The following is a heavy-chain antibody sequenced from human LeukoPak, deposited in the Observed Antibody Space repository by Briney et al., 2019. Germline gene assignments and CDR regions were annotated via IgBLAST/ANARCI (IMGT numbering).Heavy chain of an antibody. CDR3: AKLHNLNCDY. Sequence: GGSLRLSCAASGFTFSSYAMSWVRQAPGKGLEWVSAISGSGGTTYYADSVKGRFTISRDNSKNTLYLQMNSLRPEDTAVYYCAKLHNLNCDYWGLGTLATVSS. J-gene: IGHJ4*02. CDR2: ISGSGGTT. D-gene: IGHD1-14*01. CDR1: GFTFSSYA. V-gene: IGHV3-23*01.